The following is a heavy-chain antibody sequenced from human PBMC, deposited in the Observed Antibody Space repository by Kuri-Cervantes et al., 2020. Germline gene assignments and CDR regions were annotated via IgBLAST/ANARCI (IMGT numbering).Heavy chain of an antibody. D-gene: IGHD3-10*01. Sequence: SETLSLTCTVSGGSISSSSYHWGWVRQPPRKGLEWIGSIYYSGSTYYNPSLKSRVTISVDASKNQFSLKLSAVTAADTAVYYCARVRPYGDHFDYWGQGTLVTVSS. CDR2: IYYSGST. CDR3: ARVRPYGDHFDY. J-gene: IGHJ4*02. CDR1: GGSISSSSYH. V-gene: IGHV4-39*01.